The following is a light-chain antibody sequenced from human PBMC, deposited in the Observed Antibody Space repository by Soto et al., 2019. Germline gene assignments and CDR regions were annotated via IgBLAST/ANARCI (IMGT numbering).Light chain of an antibody. CDR3: LQYDNLPPLT. Sequence: DIQMTQSPSSLSASVGDRVTITCQASQDISNYLNWYQQKPGKAPTLLIYDASNLETGVPSRFSGSGSGADFTFTISSLQPEDVATYYCLQYDNLPPLTFGGGTKVEIK. J-gene: IGKJ4*01. CDR1: QDISNY. V-gene: IGKV1-33*01. CDR2: DAS.